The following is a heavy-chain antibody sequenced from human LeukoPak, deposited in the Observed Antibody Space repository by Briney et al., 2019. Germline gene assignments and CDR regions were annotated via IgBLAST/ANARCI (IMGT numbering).Heavy chain of an antibody. CDR2: IKKDGSEQ. J-gene: IGHJ4*02. V-gene: IGHV3-7*01. CDR3: ARDLGWLQSDY. Sequence: GGSLRLSCVASGFSFSDHWMDWFRQAPGKGLEWVATIKKDGSEQYYVDSMKGRFTISRDNAKNSVYLQINSLRAEDTAVYYCARDLGWLQSDYWGQGTLVTVSS. D-gene: IGHD5-24*01. CDR1: GFSFSDHW.